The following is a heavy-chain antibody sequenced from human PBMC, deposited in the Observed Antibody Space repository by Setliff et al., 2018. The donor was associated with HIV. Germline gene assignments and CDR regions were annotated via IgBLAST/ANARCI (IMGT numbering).Heavy chain of an antibody. J-gene: IGHJ4*02. CDR1: GVSISGPIGITYY. D-gene: IGHD1-1*01. CDR3: ARRYHDASGFYNS. CDR2: IHYSRGS. V-gene: IGHV4-39*02. Sequence: PSETLSLTCSVSGVSISGPIGITYYWDWLRQPPGKGLEWIGNIHYSRGSSYNASLKSRVTISPDTSKNHFSLKLSSVAAADTAVYYCARRYHDASGFYNSWGQGVLVTVSS.